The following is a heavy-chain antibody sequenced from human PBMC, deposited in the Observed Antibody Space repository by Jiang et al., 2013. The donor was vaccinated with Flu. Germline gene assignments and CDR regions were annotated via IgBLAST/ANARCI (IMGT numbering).Heavy chain of an antibody. CDR2: INTGNGNT. V-gene: IGHV1-3*04. D-gene: IGHD4-17*01. CDR3: ARDYMTPVTRAFGF. CDR1: GYSFTGYT. Sequence: SGYSFTGYTMNWVRQAPGQRLEWMGWINTGNGNTKYSQKFQGRVTLTRDTSATTTYMELISLTSEDTAVYYCARDYMTPVTRAFGFWGQGTLVTVSS. J-gene: IGHJ4*02.